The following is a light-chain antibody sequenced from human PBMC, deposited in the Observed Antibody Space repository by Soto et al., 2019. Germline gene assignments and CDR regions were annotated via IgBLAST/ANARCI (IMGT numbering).Light chain of an antibody. CDR3: QHACRAAST. CDR2: GAS. J-gene: IGKJ5*01. V-gene: IGKV1D-12*01. CDR1: QDIAGY. Sequence: DIQVFQSPCSVSACVGESATIXXWASQDIAGYLAWYQHKPGRTPDTXAHGASRLQRRDPARFSGSGAGTDYTLSNNSLQPEDFATYYYQHACRAASTVGRGTRLEIK.